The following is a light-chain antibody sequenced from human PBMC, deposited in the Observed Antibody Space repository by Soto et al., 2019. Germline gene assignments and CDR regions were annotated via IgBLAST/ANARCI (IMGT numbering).Light chain of an antibody. Sequence: VLPQPASVSGSPGQSLTISCTGTSSDVGGYNYVSWYQQHPGKAPKLMIYEVSNRPSGVSNRFSGSKSGNTDSLTISGLQAEDEADYYCSSYTSSSTLEVFGGGTKLTVL. J-gene: IGLJ3*02. V-gene: IGLV2-14*01. CDR1: SSDVGGYNY. CDR3: SSYTSSSTLEV. CDR2: EVS.